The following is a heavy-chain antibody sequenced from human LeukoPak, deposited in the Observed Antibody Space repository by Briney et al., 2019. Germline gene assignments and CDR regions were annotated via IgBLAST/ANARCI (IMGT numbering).Heavy chain of an antibody. CDR3: ARGLRYCSGGSCSYHFDY. Sequence: GASVKVSCKASGYTFTSYDINWVRQATGQGLEWMGWMNPNSGNTGYAQKFQGRVTMTRNTSISTAYMELSSLRSEDTAVYYCARGLRYCSGGSCSYHFDYWGQGTLVTVSS. CDR1: GYTFTSYD. CDR2: MNPNSGNT. V-gene: IGHV1-8*01. D-gene: IGHD2-15*01. J-gene: IGHJ4*02.